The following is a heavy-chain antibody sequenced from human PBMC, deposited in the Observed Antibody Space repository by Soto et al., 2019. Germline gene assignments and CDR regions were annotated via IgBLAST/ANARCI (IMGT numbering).Heavy chain of an antibody. V-gene: IGHV1-3*01. D-gene: IGHD3-10*01. Sequence: QVQLVQSGAEVKKPGASVKVSCKASGYTFTSYAMHWVRQAPGQRLEWMGWINAGNGNTKYSQKFQGRVTITRDTSASTAYMELSSLRSEDTAVYYCARVTLASYGSEDAFDIWGQGTTVTVSS. CDR1: GYTFTSYA. CDR2: INAGNGNT. CDR3: ARVTLASYGSEDAFDI. J-gene: IGHJ3*02.